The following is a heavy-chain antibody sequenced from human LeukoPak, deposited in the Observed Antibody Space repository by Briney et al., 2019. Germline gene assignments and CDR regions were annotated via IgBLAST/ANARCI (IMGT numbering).Heavy chain of an antibody. CDR3: AREVAGMGGNWFDP. D-gene: IGHD6-19*01. V-gene: IGHV3-66*01. CDR2: IYSGGST. Sequence: GGSLRLSCAASGFTVSSNYMTWVRQAPGKGLEWVSVIYSGGSTYHADSVKGRFTIFGDDSKNTLYLQMNSLRAEDTAVYYCAREVAGMGGNWFDPWGQGTLVTVSS. CDR1: GFTVSSNY. J-gene: IGHJ5*02.